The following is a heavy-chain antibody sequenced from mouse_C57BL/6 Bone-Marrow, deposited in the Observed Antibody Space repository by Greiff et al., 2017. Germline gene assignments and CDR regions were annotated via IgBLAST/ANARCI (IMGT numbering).Heavy chain of an antibody. CDR3: ARLGSNYVFDY. J-gene: IGHJ2*01. Sequence: VHVKQSGPELVKPGASVKISCKASGYSFTGYYMNWVKQSPEKSLEWIGEINPSTGGTTYNQKFKAKATLTVDKSSSTAYMQLKSLTSEDSAVYYCARLGSNYVFDYWGQGTTLTVSS. D-gene: IGHD2-5*01. V-gene: IGHV1-42*01. CDR2: INPSTGGT. CDR1: GYSFTGYY.